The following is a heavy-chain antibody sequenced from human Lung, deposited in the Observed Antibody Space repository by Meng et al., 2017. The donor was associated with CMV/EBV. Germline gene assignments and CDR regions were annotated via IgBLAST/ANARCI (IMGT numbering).Heavy chain of an antibody. CDR3: SGHWWETTHNWYFDL. J-gene: IGHJ2*01. CDR2: IYYSGST. V-gene: IGHV4-39*01. Sequence: SXTXSLXCTVSGGSISSSSYYWGWIRQPPGKGLEWIGSIYYSGSTYYNPSLKSRVTISVDTSKNQFSLKLSSVTAADTAVYYCSGHWWETTHNWYFDLWGRGTXVTVSS. D-gene: IGHD1-26*01. CDR1: GGSISSSSYY.